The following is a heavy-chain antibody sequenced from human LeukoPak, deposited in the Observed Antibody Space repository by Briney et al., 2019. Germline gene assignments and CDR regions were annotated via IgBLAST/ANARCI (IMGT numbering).Heavy chain of an antibody. V-gene: IGHV3-20*04. CDR1: AFTFDDYG. Sequence: GGSLRLSCAASAFTFDDYGMSWVRQAPGKGLEWLSGINWNGGSTGYADSVKGRFTISRDNAKNSLYLQMNSLRAEDTALYYCARDYSSSWYYFDYWGQGTLVTVSS. D-gene: IGHD6-13*01. J-gene: IGHJ4*02. CDR2: INWNGGST. CDR3: ARDYSSSWYYFDY.